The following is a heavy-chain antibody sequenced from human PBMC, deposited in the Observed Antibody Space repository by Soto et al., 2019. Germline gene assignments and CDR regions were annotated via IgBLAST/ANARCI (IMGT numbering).Heavy chain of an antibody. CDR2: IYYSGST. CDR3: ARIPVDTYMINWFDP. Sequence: KPSETLSLTCTVFGGSVSSGDYYWSWIRQPPGKGLEWIGYIYYSGSTNYNPSLKSRVSISLDTSKNQFSLRLTSVTAADTAVYYCARIPVDTYMINWFDPWGQGTLVTVSS. CDR1: GGSVSSGDYY. J-gene: IGHJ5*02. D-gene: IGHD5-18*01. V-gene: IGHV4-61*08.